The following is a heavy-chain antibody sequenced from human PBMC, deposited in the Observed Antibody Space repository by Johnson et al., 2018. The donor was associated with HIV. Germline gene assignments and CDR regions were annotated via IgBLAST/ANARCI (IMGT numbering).Heavy chain of an antibody. J-gene: IGHJ3*02. CDR2: ISSDGTNT. D-gene: IGHD2-21*02. V-gene: IGHV3-30*04. Sequence: QVQLVESGGGVVQPGGSLRLSCAASGFTFSSNAIHWVRQAPGKGLEWVAVISSDGTNTYYTDSVKGRFTISRDNTKNTVSLQMIILRPKDTGVYYCASGVTPRAPLRIWGQGTMVTVSS. CDR3: ASGVTPRAPLRI. CDR1: GFTFSSNA.